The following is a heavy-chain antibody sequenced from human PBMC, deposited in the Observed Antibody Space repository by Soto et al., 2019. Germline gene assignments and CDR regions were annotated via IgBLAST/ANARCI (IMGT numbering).Heavy chain of an antibody. Sequence: PGGSLRLSCAASGFTFSSYAMHWVRQAPGKGLEWVAVISYDGSNKYYADSVKGRFTISRDNSKNTLYLQMNSLRAEDTAVYYCAIGGYSGYDVRSGFPPENDYWGQGTLVTVSS. CDR1: GFTFSSYA. D-gene: IGHD5-12*01. CDR2: ISYDGSNK. J-gene: IGHJ4*02. CDR3: AIGGYSGYDVRSGFPPENDY. V-gene: IGHV3-30-3*01.